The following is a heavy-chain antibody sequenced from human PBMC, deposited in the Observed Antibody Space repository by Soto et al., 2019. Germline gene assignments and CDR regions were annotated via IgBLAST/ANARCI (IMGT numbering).Heavy chain of an antibody. CDR2: ITSTSGTI. J-gene: IGHJ4*02. D-gene: IGHD4-17*01. CDR3: ARGGNRAYYGDYFLAY. V-gene: IGHV3-48*01. CDR1: GFSFSNYS. Sequence: EVQLVESGGGLVQPGGSLRLSCAASGFSFSNYSMNWVRQAPGKGLEWVSYITSTSGTIYYADSVKGRFTTSRDNAKNSLYLQMNSLRAEDTAVYYCARGGNRAYYGDYFLAYWGQGTLVTVSS.